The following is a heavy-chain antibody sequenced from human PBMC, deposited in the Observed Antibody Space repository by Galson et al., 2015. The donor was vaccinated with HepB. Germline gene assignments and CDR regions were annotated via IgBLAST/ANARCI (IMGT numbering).Heavy chain of an antibody. J-gene: IGHJ4*02. CDR3: AREPTVVTQHYFDY. D-gene: IGHD4-23*01. CDR1: GGSISSGSYY. CDR2: IYTSGST. V-gene: IGHV4-61*02. Sequence: TLSLTCTVSGGSISSGSYYWSWIRQPAGKGLEWIGRIYTSGSTNYNPSLKSRVTMSVDTSKNQFSLKLSSVTAADTAVYYCAREPTVVTQHYFDYWGQGTLVTVSS.